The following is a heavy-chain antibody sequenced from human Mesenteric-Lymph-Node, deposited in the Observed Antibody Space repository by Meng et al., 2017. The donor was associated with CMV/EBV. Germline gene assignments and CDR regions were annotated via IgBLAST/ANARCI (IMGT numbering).Heavy chain of an antibody. CDR3: VRAEGNTEAFDI. Sequence: CSASGFSFSDYAMTWVRQAPGKGLAWVSCISSGGSYIYYADSVKGRFTVSRDNAKNSLFLQMDSLRAEDTAVYYCVRAEGNTEAFDIWGQGTMDTVSS. CDR2: ISSGGSYI. D-gene: IGHD2/OR15-2a*01. CDR1: GFSFSDYA. V-gene: IGHV3-21*01. J-gene: IGHJ3*02.